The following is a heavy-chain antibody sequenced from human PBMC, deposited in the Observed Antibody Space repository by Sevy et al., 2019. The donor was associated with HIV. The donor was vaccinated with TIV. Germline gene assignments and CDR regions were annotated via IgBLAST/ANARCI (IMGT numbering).Heavy chain of an antibody. CDR2: VHQSGST. Sequence: SETLSLTCTVSGGSVTRGSYYWTWIRQPPGKGLEWIGYVHQSGSTNYTPPLKSRLTISIDTSKNQFSERLRSVTAADTAVDNCASEAREGYNYRHDYFDYWGQGSLVTVSS. V-gene: IGHV4-61*01. J-gene: IGHJ4*02. D-gene: IGHD5-12*01. CDR1: GGSVTRGSYY. CDR3: ASEAREGYNYRHDYFDY.